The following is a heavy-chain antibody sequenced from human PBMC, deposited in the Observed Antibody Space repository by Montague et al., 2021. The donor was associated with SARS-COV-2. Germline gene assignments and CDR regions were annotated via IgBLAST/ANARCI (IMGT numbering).Heavy chain of an antibody. CDR1: GDIVSINSAA. CDR2: TYYRSKWYN. D-gene: IGHD6-13*01. Sequence: CAISGDIVSINSAAWNWIRQSPSRGLEWLGRTYYRSKWYNDYAXXXKXXXTIXPDTSKNQFSLQLNSVTTEDTAVYYCASGRMVPYSSSWTTLYYYYGMDVWGQGTTVTVSS. J-gene: IGHJ6*02. CDR3: ASGRMVPYSSSWTTLYYYYGMDV. V-gene: IGHV6-1*01.